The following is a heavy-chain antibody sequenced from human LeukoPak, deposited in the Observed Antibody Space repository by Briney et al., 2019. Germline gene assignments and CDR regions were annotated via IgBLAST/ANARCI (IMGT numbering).Heavy chain of an antibody. J-gene: IGHJ5*02. Sequence: ASVEVSCKASGYTFTSYGISWVRQAPGQGLKWMGWISAYNGNTNQAQKFQGRVTMTTDTSTSTAYMELRSLRSDDTAVYYCARDGTRAYNWFDPWGQGTLVTVSS. CDR1: GYTFTSYG. D-gene: IGHD1-26*01. CDR2: ISAYNGNT. CDR3: ARDGTRAYNWFDP. V-gene: IGHV1-18*01.